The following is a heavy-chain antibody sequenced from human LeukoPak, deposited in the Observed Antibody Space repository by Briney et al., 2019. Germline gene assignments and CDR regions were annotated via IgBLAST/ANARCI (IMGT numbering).Heavy chain of an antibody. CDR2: FSTSSSYI. CDR3: AWLFYYYMDV. Sequence: GGSLRLSCAASGFTFSSYSMNWVRQAPGKGLEWVSSFSTSSSYIYYADPVKGRFTISRDNAKNSLYLQMNDLRVEDTGVYYCAWLFYYYMDVWGKGTTVIVSS. D-gene: IGHD3-3*01. J-gene: IGHJ6*03. CDR1: GFTFSSYS. V-gene: IGHV3-21*01.